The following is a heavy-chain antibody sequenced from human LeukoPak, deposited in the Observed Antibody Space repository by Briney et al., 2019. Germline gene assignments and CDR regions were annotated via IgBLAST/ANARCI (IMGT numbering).Heavy chain of an antibody. Sequence: GGSLRLSCAASGFTFSSYSMNWVRQAPGKGLEWVSSISSSSSYIYYADSVKGRFTISRDNAKNSLYLQMNSLRAEDTAVYYCARGKYDSGGYSYYYYMDVWGKGTTVTVSS. J-gene: IGHJ6*03. V-gene: IGHV3-21*01. CDR2: ISSSSSYI. D-gene: IGHD3-22*01. CDR3: ARGKYDSGGYSYYYYMDV. CDR1: GFTFSSYS.